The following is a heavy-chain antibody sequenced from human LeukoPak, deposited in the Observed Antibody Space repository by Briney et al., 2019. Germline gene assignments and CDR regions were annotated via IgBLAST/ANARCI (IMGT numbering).Heavy chain of an antibody. CDR2: ISGSGGST. Sequence: GGSLRLSCAASGFTFSSYSMNWVRQAPGKGLEWVSAISGSGGSTYYADSVKGRFTISRDNSKNTLYLQMNSLRAEDTAVYYCARLVGAPLENYFDYWGQGTLVTVSS. CDR1: GFTFSSYS. D-gene: IGHD1-26*01. CDR3: ARLVGAPLENYFDY. V-gene: IGHV3-23*01. J-gene: IGHJ4*02.